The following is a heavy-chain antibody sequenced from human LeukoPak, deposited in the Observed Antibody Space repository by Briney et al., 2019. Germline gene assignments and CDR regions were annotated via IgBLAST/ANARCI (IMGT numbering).Heavy chain of an antibody. D-gene: IGHD1-1*01. CDR2: IRSKPNTYAT. CDR1: GFTFSGSA. CDR3: TRAVAWNDDALDI. J-gene: IGHJ3*02. V-gene: IGHV3-73*01. Sequence: GGSLRLSCAASGFTFSGSAMHWVRQASGKGLEWVGHIRSKPNTYATTYAASVRGRFTISRDDSKNTAYLQMSSLKTEDTAVYYCTRAVAWNDDALDIWGQGTIVTVSS.